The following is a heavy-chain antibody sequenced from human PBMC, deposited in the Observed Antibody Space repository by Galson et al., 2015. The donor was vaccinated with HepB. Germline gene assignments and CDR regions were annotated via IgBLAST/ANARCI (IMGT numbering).Heavy chain of an antibody. CDR2: ISGSGGST. V-gene: IGHV3-23*01. D-gene: IGHD6-19*01. CDR3: AKGQQWLTPFDY. CDR1: GFTFSSYA. Sequence: SLRLSCAASGFTFSSYAMSWVRQAPGKGLGRVSAISGSGGSTYYADSVKGRFTISRDNSKNTLYLQMNSLRTEDTAVYYCAKGQQWLTPFDYWGQGTLVTVSS. J-gene: IGHJ4*02.